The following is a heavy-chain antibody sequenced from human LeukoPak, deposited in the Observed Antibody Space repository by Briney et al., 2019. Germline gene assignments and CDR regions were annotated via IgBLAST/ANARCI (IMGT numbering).Heavy chain of an antibody. CDR1: GGSISSSSYY. J-gene: IGHJ6*04. CDR2: IYYSGST. V-gene: IGHV4-39*07. CDR3: AVDPVRYFDLRGDV. Sequence: SETLSLTCTVSGGSISSSSYYWGWLRQPPGRGLEWIGSIYYSGSTYYNPSLKSRVTISVDTSKNQFSLKLSSVTAADTAVYYCAVDPVRYFDLRGDVWGKGTTVTVSS. D-gene: IGHD3-9*01.